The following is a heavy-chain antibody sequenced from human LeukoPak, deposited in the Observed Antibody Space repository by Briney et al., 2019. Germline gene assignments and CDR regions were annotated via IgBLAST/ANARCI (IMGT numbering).Heavy chain of an antibody. CDR1: GGTFSSYA. CDR2: IIPIFGTA. D-gene: IGHD3-16*02. CDR3: AXXXXXXELSYYYYYMDV. J-gene: IGHJ6*03. Sequence: ASVKVSCKASGGTFSSYAISWVRQAPGQGLEWMGGIIPIFGTANYAQKFQGRVTITADESTSTAYMELSSLRSEDTAVYYFAXXXXXXELSYYYYYMDVWGKGTTVTISS. V-gene: IGHV1-69*13.